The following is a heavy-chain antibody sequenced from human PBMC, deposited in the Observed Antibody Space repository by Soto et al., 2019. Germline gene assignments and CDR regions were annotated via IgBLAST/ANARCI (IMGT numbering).Heavy chain of an antibody. J-gene: IGHJ6*02. CDR3: ARGDSSGWLFYYGMDV. V-gene: IGHV4-30-2*01. CDR1: GGAISSGGYS. D-gene: IGHD6-19*01. CDR2: IFHSGSP. Sequence: PSETLSLTCAVCGGAISSGGYSWSWIRQPPGKGLEWIGYIFHSGSPYYNPSLKSRVTISVDRSKNQFSLKLSSVTAADTAVYYCARGDSSGWLFYYGMDVWGQGTTVTVSS.